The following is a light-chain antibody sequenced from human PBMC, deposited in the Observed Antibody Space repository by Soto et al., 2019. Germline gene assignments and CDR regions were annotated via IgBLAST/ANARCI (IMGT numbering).Light chain of an antibody. V-gene: IGLV2-8*01. CDR2: EVT. CDR1: SSDVGGYNY. Sequence: QPVLTQPPSAYGSPGQSVTISCTGTSSDVGGYNYVSWYQQHPGKAPKLMIYEVTKRPSGVPDRFSGSKSANTASLTVSGLQAEDEADYYCSSYGGGNNLLFGGGTKLTVL. J-gene: IGLJ2*01. CDR3: SSYGGGNNLL.